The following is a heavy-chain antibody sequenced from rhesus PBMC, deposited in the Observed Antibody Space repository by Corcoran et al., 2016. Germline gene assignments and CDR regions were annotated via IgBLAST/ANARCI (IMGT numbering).Heavy chain of an antibody. CDR2: IEPNGDTT. J-gene: IGHJ4*01. V-gene: IGHV3-22*01. CDR3: ARGASGAGDY. D-gene: IGHD6-31*01. CDR1: GFTFSSSG. Sequence: EVQLVESGGGLVQPGGSLRLSCVVSGFTFSSSGFHWVRQAPGKGVHWFSAIEPNGDTTLYTDSVKGRFSISRENAKNTLYLRMDSLRVEDTAVYYCARGASGAGDYWGQGVLVTVSS.